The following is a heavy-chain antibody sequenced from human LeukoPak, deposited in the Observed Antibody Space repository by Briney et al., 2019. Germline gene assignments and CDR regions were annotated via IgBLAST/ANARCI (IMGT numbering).Heavy chain of an antibody. CDR2: IYYSGST. CDR3: ARLRGDFWSGYYPAWSYFDY. Sequence: PSETLSLTCTVSGGSISSSSYYWGWIRQPPGKGLEWIGSIYYSGSTYYNPSLKSRVTISVDTSKNQFSLRVSSVTAADTAVYYCARLRGDFWSGYYPAWSYFDYWGQGTLVTVSS. D-gene: IGHD3-3*01. V-gene: IGHV4-39*01. J-gene: IGHJ4*02. CDR1: GGSISSSSYY.